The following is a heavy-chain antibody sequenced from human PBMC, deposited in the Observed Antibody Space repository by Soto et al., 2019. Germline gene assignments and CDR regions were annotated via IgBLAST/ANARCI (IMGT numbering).Heavy chain of an antibody. CDR1: GFTFSHYG. D-gene: IGHD2-15*01. V-gene: IGHV3-33*01. CDR2: IWNDGSEK. J-gene: IGHJ4*02. CDR3: VRDVEDRGFCSGDGCYSLDY. Sequence: QVQLVESGGGVVQPGRSLRLSCAASGFTFSHYGMHWLRQAPGKGLEWVAVIWNDGSEKYYGEPVKGRFTVSRDNFKNILFLQMDTLRADDTAVYYCVRDVEDRGFCSGDGCYSLDYWGQGTLVTVSS.